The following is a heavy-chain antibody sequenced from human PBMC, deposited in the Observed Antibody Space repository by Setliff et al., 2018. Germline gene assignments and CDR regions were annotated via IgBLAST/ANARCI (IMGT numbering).Heavy chain of an antibody. CDR3: ARGSGSYHSPIQH. CDR2: INPNSGDT. V-gene: IGHV1-2*02. D-gene: IGHD1-26*01. CDR1: GYPFVGYY. Sequence: ASVKVSCKASGYPFVGYYIHWVRQAPGQGLEWMGWINPNSGDTDYAQKFQGRVTMTRDTSINTAYMALSRLTSDDTAVYYCARGSGSYHSPIQHWGQGTLVTVSS. J-gene: IGHJ1*01.